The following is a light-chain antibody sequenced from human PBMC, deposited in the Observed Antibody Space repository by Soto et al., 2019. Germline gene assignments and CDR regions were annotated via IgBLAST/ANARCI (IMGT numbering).Light chain of an antibody. CDR3: QQYNTFWT. J-gene: IGKJ1*01. Sequence: KQSPATLSLSPGERATLSCRASQGISSWLAWYQQKPGKAPKLLIYDVSSLGSGVPSRFSGSGSGTEFTLTISSLQPDDVATYYCQQYNTFWTFGQGTKVDIK. CDR2: DVS. CDR1: QGISSW. V-gene: IGKV1-5*01.